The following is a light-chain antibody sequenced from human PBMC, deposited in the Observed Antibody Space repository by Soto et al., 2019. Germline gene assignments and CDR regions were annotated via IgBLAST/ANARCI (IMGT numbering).Light chain of an antibody. J-gene: IGLJ3*02. CDR2: EVN. CDR1: SSDVGLYNL. Sequence: QSVLTQPASVSGSPGQSITISCTGTSSDVGLYNLVSWYQQLPGKAPKLIIYEVNERPSGISDRFSGSKSGNTASLTISWLQDEDEADYYCCSYVGSSILMFGGGTKVTVL. V-gene: IGLV2-23*02. CDR3: CSYVGSSILM.